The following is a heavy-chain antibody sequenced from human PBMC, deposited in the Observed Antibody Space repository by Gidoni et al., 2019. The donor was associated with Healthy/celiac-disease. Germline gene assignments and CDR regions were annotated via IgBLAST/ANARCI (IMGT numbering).Heavy chain of an antibody. V-gene: IGHV3-21*01. Sequence: EVQLVESGGGLVKPGGSLRLSCAASGFTFSSYSMNWVRQAPGKGLEWVSSISSSSSYIYYADSVKGRFTISRDNAKNSLYLQMNSLRAEDTAVYYCARKAGTTRNWFDPWGQGTLVTVSS. CDR2: ISSSSSYI. J-gene: IGHJ5*02. D-gene: IGHD1-7*01. CDR3: ARKAGTTRNWFDP. CDR1: GFTFSSYS.